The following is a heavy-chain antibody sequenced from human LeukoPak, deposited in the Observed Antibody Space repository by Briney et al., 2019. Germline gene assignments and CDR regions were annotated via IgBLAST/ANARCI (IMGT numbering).Heavy chain of an antibody. V-gene: IGHV3-23*01. CDR2: ISGSGGST. Sequence: GGSLRLSCAASGFTFSSYAVSWVRQAPGKGLEWVSAISGSGGSTYYADSVKGRFTISRDNSKNTLYLQMNSLRAEDTAVYYCAKDLTYYGSSLGWGQGTLVTVSS. CDR3: AKDLTYYGSSLG. CDR1: GFTFSSYA. J-gene: IGHJ4*02. D-gene: IGHD3-10*01.